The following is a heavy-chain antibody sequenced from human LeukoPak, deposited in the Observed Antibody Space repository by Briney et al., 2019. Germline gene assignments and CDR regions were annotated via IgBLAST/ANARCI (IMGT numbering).Heavy chain of an antibody. CDR3: ARGLYSSSRYLGYYYYYGMDV. CDR1: GYTFTSYD. V-gene: IGHV1-8*01. D-gene: IGHD6-13*01. Sequence: ASVKVSCKASGYTFTSYDINWVRQATGQGLEWMGWMNPNSGNTGYAQKFQGRVTMTRNTSISTAYMELSSLRSEDTAVYYCARGLYSSSRYLGYYYYYGMDVWGQGTTVTVSS. CDR2: MNPNSGNT. J-gene: IGHJ6*02.